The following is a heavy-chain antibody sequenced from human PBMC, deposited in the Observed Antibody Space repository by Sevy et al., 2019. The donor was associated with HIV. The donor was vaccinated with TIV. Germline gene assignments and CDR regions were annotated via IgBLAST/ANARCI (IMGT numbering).Heavy chain of an antibody. J-gene: IGHJ6*02. Sequence: SETLSLICTVSGGSIGSSSYYWSWIRQAPGKGPEWIATIHYSGSIYYNPSLQSRVTMSVDTSKNQFSLKLSSMSASDTAVYYRSRHYSGWYSNLDYYYGLDVWGQGTTVTVSS. D-gene: IGHD6-19*01. CDR1: GGSIGSSSYY. CDR2: IHYSGSI. V-gene: IGHV4-39*01. CDR3: SRHYSGWYSNLDYYYGLDV.